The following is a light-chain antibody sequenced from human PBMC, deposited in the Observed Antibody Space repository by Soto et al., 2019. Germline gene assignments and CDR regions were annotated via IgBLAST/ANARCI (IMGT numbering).Light chain of an antibody. Sequence: EIVMTQSPVTLSVSPGERATLSCRASQSVSTNLAWYQQKFGQAPRLLIYGASTRATGIPARFSGSGSGTEFTLTISNLQSEDFAVYYCQHYNNWPPWTFGQGTKVEIK. CDR3: QHYNNWPPWT. CDR2: GAS. V-gene: IGKV3-15*01. J-gene: IGKJ1*01. CDR1: QSVSTN.